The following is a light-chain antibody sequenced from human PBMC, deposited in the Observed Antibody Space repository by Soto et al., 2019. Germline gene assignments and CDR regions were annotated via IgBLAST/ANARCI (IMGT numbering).Light chain of an antibody. V-gene: IGLV1-51*01. J-gene: IGLJ2*01. Sequence: QSVLTQPPSVSAAPGQKVTISCSGGTSNTGTYYVSWYQQLPGTAPKLLIYDDDKRPSGIPDRFSASKSGTSATLGITGLQTGDEADYYCGTWDNSLSGVVFGGGTKLTVL. CDR1: TSNTGTYY. CDR3: GTWDNSLSGVV. CDR2: DDD.